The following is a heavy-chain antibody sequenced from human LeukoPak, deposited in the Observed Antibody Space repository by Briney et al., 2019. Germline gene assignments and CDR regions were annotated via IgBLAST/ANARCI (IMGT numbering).Heavy chain of an antibody. CDR1: GYTFSTHG. Sequence: ASVKVSCKASGYTFSTHGISWVRQAPGQGLEWMGWISAYNGHTNYAQKFQGRVTMTTDTSTSTAYMELTSLTSDDTAVYYCARDKDLGAVAGTFDYWGQGTLVTVSS. CDR3: ARDKDLGAVAGTFDY. CDR2: ISAYNGHT. V-gene: IGHV1-18*01. D-gene: IGHD6-19*01. J-gene: IGHJ4*02.